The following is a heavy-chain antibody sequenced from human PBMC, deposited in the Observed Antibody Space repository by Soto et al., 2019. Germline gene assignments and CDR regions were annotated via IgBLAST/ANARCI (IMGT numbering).Heavy chain of an antibody. CDR2: INTNTGNP. J-gene: IGHJ6*03. CDR1: GYTFTSYA. CDR3: ARGLNGIGYYYMDV. Sequence: GASVKVSCKASGYTFTSYAMNWVRQAPGQGLEWMGWINTNTGNPTYAQGFTGRFVFSLDTSVSTAYLQICSLKAEDTAVYYCARGLNGIGYYYMDVWGKGTTVTVSS. D-gene: IGHD1-1*01. V-gene: IGHV7-4-1*01.